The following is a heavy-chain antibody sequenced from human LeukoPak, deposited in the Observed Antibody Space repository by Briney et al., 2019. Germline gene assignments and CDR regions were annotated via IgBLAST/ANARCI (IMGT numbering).Heavy chain of an antibody. V-gene: IGHV3-20*04. CDR2: IYWHGGST. CDR3: ARDPYYSDNIVGLIPYYMDV. J-gene: IGHJ6*03. Sequence: GGSLRLSCAASGFPFNDYGMSWVRQVPGKGLEWVSSIYWHGGSTDYADSVKGRFTISRDNAKNSLYLQMNSLRAEDTALYYCARDPYYSDNIVGLIPYYMDVWGKGTTVTVSS. CDR1: GFPFNDYG. D-gene: IGHD3-22*01.